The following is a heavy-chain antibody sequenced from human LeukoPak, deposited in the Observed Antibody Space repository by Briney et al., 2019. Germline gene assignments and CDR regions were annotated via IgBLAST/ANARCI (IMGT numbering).Heavy chain of an antibody. V-gene: IGHV3-21*04. CDR2: ISKGSGYI. D-gene: IGHD1-1*01. J-gene: IGHJ4*02. CDR3: AKDWVSWGWGGGDPYLSSTGITDY. CDR1: GFTFSNYS. Sequence: GGSLRLSCVGSGFTFSNYSFNWVRQAPGKGLEWVSSISKGSGYIYQTDSVKGRFTISRDNAKNSLFLEMNSLRAGDTAVYSGAKDWVSWGWGGGDPYLSSTGITDYWGQGTLVTVSS.